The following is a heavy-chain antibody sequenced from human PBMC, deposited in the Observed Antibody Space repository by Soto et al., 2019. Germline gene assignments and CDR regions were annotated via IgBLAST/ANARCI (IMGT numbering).Heavy chain of an antibody. J-gene: IGHJ4*02. CDR2: ISSSGSYI. CDR3: ARGLDVKSCSSTSCYGGFDY. CDR1: RFAFTGYA. Sequence: VGSLRLSCAASRFAFTGYAMNWVRQAPGKGLEWVSSISSSGSYIYYADSVKGRFTISRDNAKKSLYLQMNSLRAEDTAVYYCARGLDVKSCSSTSCYGGFDYWGQGTLVTVSS. D-gene: IGHD2-2*01. V-gene: IGHV3-21*01.